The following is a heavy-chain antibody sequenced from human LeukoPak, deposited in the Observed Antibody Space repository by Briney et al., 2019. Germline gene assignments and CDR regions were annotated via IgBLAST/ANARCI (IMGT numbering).Heavy chain of an antibody. Sequence: PSETLSLTCTVSGGSISSYYWSWIRQPPGKGLEWIGYIYYSGSTNYNPSLKSRVTISVDTSKNQFSLKLSPVTAADTAVYYCARVNQDAFDIWGQGTMVTVSS. D-gene: IGHD1-14*01. CDR2: IYYSGST. J-gene: IGHJ3*02. CDR3: ARVNQDAFDI. V-gene: IGHV4-59*01. CDR1: GGSISSYY.